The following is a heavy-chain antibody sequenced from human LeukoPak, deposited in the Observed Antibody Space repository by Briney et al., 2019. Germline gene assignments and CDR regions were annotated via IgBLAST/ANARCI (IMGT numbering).Heavy chain of an antibody. CDR2: IYDSGST. V-gene: IGHV4-31*03. D-gene: IGHD3-22*01. J-gene: IGHJ5*02. CDR1: GVSISSGVYY. CDR3: AREGRYYYDTSGSFYGWFDV. Sequence: AQTLSLTCSVSGVSISSGVYYWTWLRQRPGKGREWIGIIYDSGSTYYTPSLRSRFTITVNTSNNPFSLSLSSVTAPDTAVYYCAREGRYYYDTSGSFYGWFDVWGQGTLVTVSS.